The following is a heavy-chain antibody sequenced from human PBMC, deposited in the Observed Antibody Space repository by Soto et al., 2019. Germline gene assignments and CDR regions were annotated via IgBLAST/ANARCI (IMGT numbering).Heavy chain of an antibody. V-gene: IGHV1-8*01. CDR1: GYTFTSYD. CDR3: ARGRFDDFWSGYYTVGDYYYYYYMDV. Sequence: ASVKVSCKASGYTFTSYDINWVRQATGQGLEWMGWMNPNSGNTGYAQKFQGRDTMTRNTSISTAYMELSSLRSEDTAVYYCARGRFDDFWSGYYTVGDYYYYYYMDVWGKGTTVTVSS. CDR2: MNPNSGNT. J-gene: IGHJ6*03. D-gene: IGHD3-3*01.